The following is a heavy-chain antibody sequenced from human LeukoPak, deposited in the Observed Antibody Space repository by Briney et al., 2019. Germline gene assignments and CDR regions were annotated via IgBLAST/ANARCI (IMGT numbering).Heavy chain of an antibody. CDR3: AKAEGYDILTGLDY. D-gene: IGHD3-9*01. CDR1: GFTFSSYE. V-gene: IGHV3-48*03. J-gene: IGHJ4*02. CDR2: ISGSGSTI. Sequence: GGSLRLSCAGSGFTFSSYEMNWVRQAPGKGLEWVSYISGSGSTIYYADSVKGRFTISRDNAKNSLYLQMNSLRAEDTAVYYCAKAEGYDILTGLDYWGQGTLVTVSS.